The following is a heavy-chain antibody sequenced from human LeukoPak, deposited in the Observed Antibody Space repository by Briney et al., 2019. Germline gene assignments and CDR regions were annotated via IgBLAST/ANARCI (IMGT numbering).Heavy chain of an antibody. CDR2: ISSSGSTI. V-gene: IGHV3-48*04. CDR3: AELGITMIGGV. J-gene: IGHJ6*04. D-gene: IGHD3-10*02. CDR1: GFTFSSYS. Sequence: GGSLRLSCAASGFTFSSYSMNWVRQAPGKGLEWVSYISSSGSTIYYADSVKGRFTISRDNAKNSLYLQMNSLRAEDTAVYYCAELGITMIGGVWCKGTTVTISS.